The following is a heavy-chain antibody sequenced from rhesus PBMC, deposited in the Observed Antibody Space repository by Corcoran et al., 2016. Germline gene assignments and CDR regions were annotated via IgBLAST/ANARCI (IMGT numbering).Heavy chain of an antibody. D-gene: IGHD3S6*01. CDR1: GAPISSSL. V-gene: IGHV4-80*01. CDR2: SKGNSDYT. J-gene: IGHJ4*01. CDR3: VKQPTATATFDY. Sequence: QVQLQESGPGLMKPSETLSLPCAVSGAPISSSLCGWIRQPPGRGLEWFGKSKGNSDYTDDDPALGSGVTLSKDASKSRVALELNSLTAADTALYWCVKQPTATATFDYWGQGIQVTVSS.